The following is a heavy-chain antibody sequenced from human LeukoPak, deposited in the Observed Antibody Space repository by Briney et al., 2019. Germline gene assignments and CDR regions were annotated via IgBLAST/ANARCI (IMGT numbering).Heavy chain of an antibody. CDR2: INTITGKS. D-gene: IGHD6-13*01. CDR1: GYRFTDNA. V-gene: IGHV7-4-1*02. CDR3: ARDPPRAAAGTDY. J-gene: IGHJ4*02. Sequence: ASVKVSCKVYGYRFTDNAINWVRQAPGQGLEWMGWINTITGKSAYAQGFTGRYVFSSDTSVSTACLEINSLKAEDAAVYYCARDPPRAAAGTDYWGQGTLVTVSS.